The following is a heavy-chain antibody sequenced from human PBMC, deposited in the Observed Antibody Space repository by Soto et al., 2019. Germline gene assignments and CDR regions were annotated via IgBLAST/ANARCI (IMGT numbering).Heavy chain of an antibody. CDR2: ISSSSSTI. Sequence: GGSLRLSCAASGFTFSSYSMNWVRQAPGKGLEWVSYISSSSSTIYYGDSVKGRFTISRDNAKNSRYLQMNSLRDEDTAVYYCARLSLYSSGWYDPEVSSFDYWGQGTLVTVSS. J-gene: IGHJ4*02. D-gene: IGHD6-19*01. CDR3: ARLSLYSSGWYDPEVSSFDY. V-gene: IGHV3-48*02. CDR1: GFTFSSYS.